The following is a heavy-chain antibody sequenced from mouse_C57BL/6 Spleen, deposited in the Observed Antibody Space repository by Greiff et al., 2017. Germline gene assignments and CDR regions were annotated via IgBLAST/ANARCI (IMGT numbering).Heavy chain of an antibody. CDR1: GFNIKDYY. V-gene: IGHV14-1*01. CDR3: TTGVLLRDFDV. CDR2: IDPEDGDT. Sequence: EVKLQESGAELVRPGASVKLSCTASGFNIKDYYMHWVKQRPEQGLEWIGRIDPEDGDTAYAPTFQGKATMTADTSSNTAYLQLRSLTSKDTAVYYCTTGVLLRDFDVWGTETTVTVSS. J-gene: IGHJ1*03. D-gene: IGHD1-1*01.